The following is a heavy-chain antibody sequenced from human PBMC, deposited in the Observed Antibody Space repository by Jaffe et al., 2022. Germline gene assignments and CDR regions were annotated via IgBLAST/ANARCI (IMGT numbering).Heavy chain of an antibody. CDR1: GGTFSSYA. J-gene: IGHJ3*02. V-gene: IGHV1-69*01. D-gene: IGHD6-19*01. CDR2: IIPIFGTA. CDR3: ARDDGGAVAGTGSAFDI. Sequence: QVQLVQSGAEVKKPGSSVKVSCKASGGTFSSYAISWVRQAPGQGLEWMGGIIPIFGTANYAQKFQGRVTITADESTSTAYMELSSLRSEDTAVYYCARDDGGAVAGTGSAFDIWGQGTMVTVSS.